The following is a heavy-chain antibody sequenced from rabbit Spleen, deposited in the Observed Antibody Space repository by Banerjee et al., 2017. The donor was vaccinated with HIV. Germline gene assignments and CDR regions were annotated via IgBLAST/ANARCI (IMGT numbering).Heavy chain of an antibody. D-gene: IGHD3-1*01. CDR2: INTRTGNT. Sequence: QQQLEESGGGLVKPEGSLTLTCKASGFFFTTKYVMCWVRQAPGKGLEWIACINTRTGNTAYASWAKGRFTISKTSSTTVTLRMTSLTAADTATYFCTDFGLWGQGTLVTVS. J-gene: IGHJ3*01. V-gene: IGHV1S45*01. CDR3: TDFGL. CDR1: GFFFTTKYV.